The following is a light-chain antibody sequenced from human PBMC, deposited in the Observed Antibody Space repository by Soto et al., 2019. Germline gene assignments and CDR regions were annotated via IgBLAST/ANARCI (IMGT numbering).Light chain of an antibody. J-gene: IGLJ1*01. Sequence: QSVLTQPPSVSGAPGQRVTISCTGSSSNIGAGYDVHWYQQLPGTAPKLLIYGNSNRPSGVPDRFSGSKSGTSASLAITGLQAEEEDDYYCQSYDSSLSGYVFGTGTKLTVL. CDR3: QSYDSSLSGYV. CDR2: GNS. CDR1: SSNIGAGYD. V-gene: IGLV1-40*01.